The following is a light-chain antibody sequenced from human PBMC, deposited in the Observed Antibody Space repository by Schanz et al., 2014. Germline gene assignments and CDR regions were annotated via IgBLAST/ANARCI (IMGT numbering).Light chain of an antibody. CDR2: EVN. V-gene: IGLV2-8*01. Sequence: QSALTQPPSASGSPGQSVTISCTGTSSDIGAYNYVSWYQQHPGKAPKLMIYEVNKRPSGVPDRFSGSKSGNTASLTVSGLRAEDDADYYCSSYTSSSTLIFGGGTKVTVL. J-gene: IGLJ2*01. CDR3: SSYTSSSTLI. CDR1: SSDIGAYNY.